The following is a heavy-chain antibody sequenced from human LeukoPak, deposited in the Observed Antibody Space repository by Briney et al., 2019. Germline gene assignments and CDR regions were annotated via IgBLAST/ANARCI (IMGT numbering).Heavy chain of an antibody. Sequence: ASVKVSCKASGYTFTSYGISWVRQAPGQGLEWMGWISAYNGNTNYAQKLQGRVTMTRDTSISTAYMELSRLRSDDTAVYYCARGRTYYYDSSGYCLDYWGQGTLVTVSS. J-gene: IGHJ4*02. CDR2: ISAYNGNT. D-gene: IGHD3-22*01. CDR1: GYTFTSYG. V-gene: IGHV1-18*01. CDR3: ARGRTYYYDSSGYCLDY.